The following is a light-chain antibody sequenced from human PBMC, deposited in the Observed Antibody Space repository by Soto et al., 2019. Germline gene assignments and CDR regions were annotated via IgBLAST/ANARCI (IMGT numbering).Light chain of an antibody. Sequence: EIVMTQSPATLSVSPGEGATLSCRASQSVSSKLAWYQQKPGQAPRLLIYGASTRATGIPARFSGSGSGTEFTLTINSLQPDDSATYYCQQYQSYPWTFGQGTKVEIK. CDR2: GAS. V-gene: IGKV3-15*01. CDR1: QSVSSK. J-gene: IGKJ1*01. CDR3: QQYQSYPWT.